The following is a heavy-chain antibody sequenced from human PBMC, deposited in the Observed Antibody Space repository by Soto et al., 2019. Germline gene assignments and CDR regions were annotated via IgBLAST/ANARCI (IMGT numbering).Heavy chain of an antibody. CDR2: ISSSSSYI. V-gene: IGHV3-21*01. CDR3: ARRWLPMPYYYYGMDV. J-gene: IGHJ6*02. Sequence: EVQLVESGGGLVKPGGSLRLSCAASGFTFSSYSMNWVRQAPGKGLEWVSSISSSSSYIYYADSVKGRFTISRDNAKNSLYLQMNSLRAEDTAVYYCARRWLPMPYYYYGMDVWGQGTTVTVSS. CDR1: GFTFSSYS. D-gene: IGHD5-12*01.